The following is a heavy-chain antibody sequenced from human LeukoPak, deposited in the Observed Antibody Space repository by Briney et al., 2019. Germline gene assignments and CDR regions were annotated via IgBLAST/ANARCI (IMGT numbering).Heavy chain of an antibody. D-gene: IGHD4-17*01. V-gene: IGHV4-34*01. J-gene: IGHJ4*02. CDR3: ASQDDYGGYVEVY. CDR2: INHSGST. CDR1: GGSFSGYY. Sequence: PSETLSLTCAVYGGSFSGYYWSWIRQPPGKGLEWIGEINHSGSTNYNPSLKSRVTISVDTSKNQFSLKLSSVTAADTAVYYCASQDDYGGYVEVYWGQGTLVTVSS.